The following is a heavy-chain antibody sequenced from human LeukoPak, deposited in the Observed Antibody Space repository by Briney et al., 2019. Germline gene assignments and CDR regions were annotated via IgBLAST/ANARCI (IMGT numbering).Heavy chain of an antibody. D-gene: IGHD6-25*01. J-gene: IGHJ4*02. CDR3: AKDKGGSLMYLDYFEY. Sequence: GGSLRLPCAASGFTFSSYGMHWVRQAPGKGLDWVAVISYDGTTKYHSDSVKGRFTISRDNSNNTLYLQMNSLRAEDTAVYYCAKDKGGSLMYLDYFEYWGQGTLVTVSS. V-gene: IGHV3-30*18. CDR2: ISYDGTTK. CDR1: GFTFSSYG.